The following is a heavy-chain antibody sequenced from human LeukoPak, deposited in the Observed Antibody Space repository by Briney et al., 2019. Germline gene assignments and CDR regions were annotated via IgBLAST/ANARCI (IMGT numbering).Heavy chain of an antibody. V-gene: IGHV4-34*01. D-gene: IGHD4-17*01. J-gene: IGHJ6*02. CDR3: ARAKGRTVTHDYYYYYGMDV. CDR1: GGSFSGYY. Sequence: SETLSLTCAVYGGSFSGYYWSWIRQPPGKGLEWIGEINHSGSTNYNPSLKSRVTISVDTSKNQFSLKLSSVTAADTAVYYCARAKGRTVTHDYYYYYGMDVWGQGTTVTVSS. CDR2: INHSGST.